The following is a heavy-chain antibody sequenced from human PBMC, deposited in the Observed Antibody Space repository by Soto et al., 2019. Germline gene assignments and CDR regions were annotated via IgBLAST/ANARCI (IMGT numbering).Heavy chain of an antibody. D-gene: IGHD2-21*02. V-gene: IGHV5-10-1*01. CDR3: ARRSCRRADCYSAS. CDR2: IDPGDSSA. J-gene: IGHJ4*02. Sequence: GESLKISCHGSGYTFFSFWIVWVRQVPGKGLEWVGRIDPGDSSATYSPTFQGHVTISADRSTRSAYLQWRSLRASDTAIYFCARRSCRRADCYSASWGQGSLVTVSS. CDR1: GYTFFSFW.